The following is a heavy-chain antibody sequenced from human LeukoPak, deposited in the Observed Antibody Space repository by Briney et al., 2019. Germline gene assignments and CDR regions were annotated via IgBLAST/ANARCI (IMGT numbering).Heavy chain of an antibody. CDR1: GISLSNYG. CDR2: ISDSGGRT. D-gene: IGHD2-15*01. Sequence: GGSLRLSCAVSGISLSNYGMSWVRQAPGKGLEWVAGISDSGGRTNYADSVKGRFTISRDNSKNTLYLQMNSLRAEDTAVYYCATSVVVVAYFDYWGQGTLVTVSS. V-gene: IGHV3-23*01. CDR3: ATSVVVVAYFDY. J-gene: IGHJ4*02.